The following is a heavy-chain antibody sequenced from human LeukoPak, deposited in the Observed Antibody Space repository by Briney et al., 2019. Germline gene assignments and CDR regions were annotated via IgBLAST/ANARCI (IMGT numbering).Heavy chain of an antibody. Sequence: SETLSLTCAVYGGSFSGYYWSWIRQPPGKGLEWIGEINHSGSTNYNPSLKSRVTISVDTSKNQFSLKLSSVTAADTAVYYCARVRDSSGYYGLLDYWGQGTLVTVSS. V-gene: IGHV4-34*01. CDR3: ARVRDSSGYYGLLDY. D-gene: IGHD3-22*01. CDR2: INHSGST. CDR1: GGSFSGYY. J-gene: IGHJ4*02.